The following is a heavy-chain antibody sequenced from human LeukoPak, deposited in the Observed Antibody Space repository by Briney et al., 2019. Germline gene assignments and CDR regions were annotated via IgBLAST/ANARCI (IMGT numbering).Heavy chain of an antibody. D-gene: IGHD2-21*02. CDR3: ARGWGPAYCGGDCHRHFDH. CDR2: INHSGST. Sequence: SETLSLTCSVSGGAISRYYWSWIRQPPGKGLEWIGEINHSGSTNYNPSLKSRVTISVDTSKNQFSLKLTSVTAADTAVYYCARGWGPAYCGGDCHRHFDHWGQGTLVTVSS. V-gene: IGHV4-34*01. CDR1: GGAISRYY. J-gene: IGHJ4*02.